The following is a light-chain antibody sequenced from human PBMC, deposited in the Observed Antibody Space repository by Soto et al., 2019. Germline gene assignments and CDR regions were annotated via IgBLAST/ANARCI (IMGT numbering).Light chain of an antibody. J-gene: IGKJ1*01. CDR2: GAS. CDR1: QSVRSN. CDR3: QQYNNWPQT. V-gene: IGKV3-15*01. Sequence: EIVMTQSPATLSVSPGERATLSCRASQSVRSNLAWYQQRPGQAPRLLIYGASTRATGIPARFSGSGSGTEFTLTISSLQSEDFAVYYCQQYNNWPQTLGQGTKVDIK.